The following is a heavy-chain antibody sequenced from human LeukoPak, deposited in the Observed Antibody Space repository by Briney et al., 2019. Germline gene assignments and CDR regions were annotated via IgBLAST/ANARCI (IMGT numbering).Heavy chain of an antibody. CDR3: ARDFIAAADTDY. Sequence: SETLSLTCTVSGGSISSGGYYWSWIRQHPGKGLEWIGYIYYSGSTYYNPSLKSRVTISVDTSKNQFSLKLSSVTAADTAVYYCARDFIAAADTDYWGQGTLVTVSS. J-gene: IGHJ4*02. CDR1: GGSISSGGYY. CDR2: IYYSGST. D-gene: IGHD6-13*01. V-gene: IGHV4-31*03.